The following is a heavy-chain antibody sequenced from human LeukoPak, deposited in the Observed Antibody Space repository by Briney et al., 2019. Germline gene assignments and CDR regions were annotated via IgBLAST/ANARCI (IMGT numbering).Heavy chain of an antibody. CDR3: AKDRGYSSFAPPDY. CDR2: IRYDGSNK. J-gene: IGHJ4*02. V-gene: IGHV3-30*02. Sequence: GGSLRLSCAASGFTFSSYGMHWVRQAPGKGLKWVAFIRYDGSNKYYADSVKGRFTISRDNSKNTLYLQMNSLRAEDTAVHYCAKDRGYSSFAPPDYWGQGTLLTVSS. D-gene: IGHD6-13*01. CDR1: GFTFSSYG.